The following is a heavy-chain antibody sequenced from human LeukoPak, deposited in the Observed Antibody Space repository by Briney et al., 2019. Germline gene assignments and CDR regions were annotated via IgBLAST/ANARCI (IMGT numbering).Heavy chain of an antibody. Sequence: SETLSLTCTVSGGSISSYYWSWIRQPPGKGLEWIGYIYDSGSTNYNPSLKSRVTMSVDTSKNQFSLKLSSVTAADTAVYYCARDLRGYGSGSYAVDAFDIWGQGTMVTVSS. V-gene: IGHV4-59*12. J-gene: IGHJ3*02. D-gene: IGHD3-10*01. CDR1: GGSISSYY. CDR2: IYDSGST. CDR3: ARDLRGYGSGSYAVDAFDI.